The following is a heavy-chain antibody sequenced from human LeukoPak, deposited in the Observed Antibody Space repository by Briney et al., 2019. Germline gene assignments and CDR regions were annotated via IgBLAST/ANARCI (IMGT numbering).Heavy chain of an antibody. D-gene: IGHD6-19*01. V-gene: IGHV3-30*04. Sequence: GGSLRLSCAASGFTFSSYAMHWVRQAPGKGLEWVAVISYDGSNKYYADSVKGRFTISRHNSKNTLYLQMNSLRAEDTAVYYCARDVTSSGWYVVDYWGQGTLVTVSS. J-gene: IGHJ4*02. CDR1: GFTFSSYA. CDR3: ARDVTSSGWYVVDY. CDR2: ISYDGSNK.